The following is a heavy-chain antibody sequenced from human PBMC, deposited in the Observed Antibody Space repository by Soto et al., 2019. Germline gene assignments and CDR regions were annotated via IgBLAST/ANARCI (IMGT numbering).Heavy chain of an antibody. CDR3: TRGPRSTSTGTGAF. Sequence: EVHLVESGGGLLQPGGSLRLSCAASGFTFSMYWMHWVRQVPGKGPEWVSRINEDGSHTNYADSVKGRFTISRDNAKNTLYLQMNDLRAEDTAVYYCTRGPRSTSTGTGAFWGQGTLVTVSS. J-gene: IGHJ4*02. D-gene: IGHD1-1*01. CDR2: INEDGSHT. V-gene: IGHV3-74*01. CDR1: GFTFSMYW.